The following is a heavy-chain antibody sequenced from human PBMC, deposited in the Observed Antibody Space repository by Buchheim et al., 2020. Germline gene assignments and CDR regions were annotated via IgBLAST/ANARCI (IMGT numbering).Heavy chain of an antibody. V-gene: IGHV4-59*01. Sequence: QVQLQESGPGLVKPSETLSLTCTVSGGSISSYYWSWIRQPPGKGLEWIGYIYYSGSTNYNPSLKSRVTISVDTSKNQFSLKLSSMTAADTAVYYCARDRCTGGVCYLDYWGQGTL. J-gene: IGHJ4*02. D-gene: IGHD2-8*02. CDR1: GGSISSYY. CDR2: IYYSGST. CDR3: ARDRCTGGVCYLDY.